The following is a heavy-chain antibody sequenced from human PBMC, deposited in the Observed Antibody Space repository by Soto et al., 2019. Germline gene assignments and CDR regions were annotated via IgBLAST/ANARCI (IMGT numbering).Heavy chain of an antibody. J-gene: IGHJ5*01. CDR1: GFTVSSYA. D-gene: IGHD3-3*01. CDR3: AKDFAHYEFLLVYPISGS. Sequence: GGSLRLSSEASGFTVSSYAMSWVRQAPGEGLEWVSAVSRSGGNTYHADTVKGRFTISRDNSKNTLYLQMNSLRVEDTAVYYWAKDFAHYEFLLVYPISGSWGEGT. CDR2: VSRSGGNT. V-gene: IGHV3-23*01.